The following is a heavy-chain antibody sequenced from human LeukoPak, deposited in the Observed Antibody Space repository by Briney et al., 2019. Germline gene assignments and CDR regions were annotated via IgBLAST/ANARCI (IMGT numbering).Heavy chain of an antibody. V-gene: IGHV3-23*01. Sequence: GGSLRLSCAASGFTFSSYAMSWVRQAPGKGLEWVSAISGSGGSTYYADSVKGRFTISRDNSKNTLYLQMNSLRAEDAAVYYCAKDQTGGAGLYYYYYMDVWGKGTTVTVSS. D-gene: IGHD1-26*01. CDR3: AKDQTGGAGLYYYYYMDV. J-gene: IGHJ6*03. CDR1: GFTFSSYA. CDR2: ISGSGGST.